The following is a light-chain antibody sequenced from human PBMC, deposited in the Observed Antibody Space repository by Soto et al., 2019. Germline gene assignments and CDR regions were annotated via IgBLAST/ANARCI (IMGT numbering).Light chain of an antibody. CDR1: SSDVGSYNL. CDR3: CSYAGSSPVV. CDR2: EGS. V-gene: IGLV2-23*01. J-gene: IGLJ2*01. Sequence: QSALTHPASVSGSPGQSITTSCTGTSSDVGSYNLVSWYQQHPGKAPKLMIYEGSKRPSGVSNRFSGSKSGNTASLTISGLQAEDEADYYCCSYAGSSPVVFGGGTKLTVL.